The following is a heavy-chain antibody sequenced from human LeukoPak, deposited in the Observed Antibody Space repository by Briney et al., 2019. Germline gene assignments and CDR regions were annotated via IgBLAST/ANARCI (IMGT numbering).Heavy chain of an antibody. CDR2: ISWNSGSI. CDR3: AKDLQPYSSSFGPNAFDI. Sequence: GRSLRLSCAASGFTFDDYAMHWVRQAPGKGLEWVSGISWNSGSIGYADSVKGRFTISRDNTKNYLYLQMNSLRAEDTALYYCAKDLQPYSSSFGPNAFDIWGQGTMVTVSS. J-gene: IGHJ3*02. D-gene: IGHD6-6*01. CDR1: GFTFDDYA. V-gene: IGHV3-9*01.